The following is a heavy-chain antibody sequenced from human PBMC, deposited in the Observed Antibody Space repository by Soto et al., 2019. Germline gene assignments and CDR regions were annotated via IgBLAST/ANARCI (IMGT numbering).Heavy chain of an antibody. D-gene: IGHD5-12*01. CDR3: ARVWGSSGYDRHYFDY. Sequence: PSETLSLTCAVSGGSISSGGYSWSWIRQPPGKGLEWIGYIYHSGSTYYNPSLKSRVTISVDRSKNQFSLKLSSVTAADTAVYYCARVWGSSGYDRHYFDYWGQGTLVTVSS. J-gene: IGHJ4*02. CDR1: GGSISSGGYS. CDR2: IYHSGST. V-gene: IGHV4-30-2*01.